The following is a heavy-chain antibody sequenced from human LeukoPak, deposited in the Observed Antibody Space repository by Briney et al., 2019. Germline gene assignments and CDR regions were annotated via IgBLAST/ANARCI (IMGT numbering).Heavy chain of an antibody. Sequence: GGSLRLSCAASGFTFSSYAMSWVRQAPGKGLEWVSAISGSGDSTYYADPVKGRSTISRDNSKNMLYLQMSSLRAEDTAVYYCATEARQVSGIVSARDYWGQGTLVTVSS. CDR2: ISGSGDST. J-gene: IGHJ4*02. D-gene: IGHD6-13*01. V-gene: IGHV3-23*01. CDR3: ATEARQVSGIVSARDY. CDR1: GFTFSSYA.